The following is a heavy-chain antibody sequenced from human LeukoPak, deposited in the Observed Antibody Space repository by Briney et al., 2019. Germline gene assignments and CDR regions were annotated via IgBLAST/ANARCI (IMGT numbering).Heavy chain of an antibody. D-gene: IGHD6-13*01. CDR2: IYYNGIS. V-gene: IGHV4-59*01. J-gene: IGHJ6*02. CDR3: AREGYSSSWYLDGMDV. CDR1: GVSISGYY. Sequence: SETLSLTCTVSGVSISGYYWSWIRQPPGKGLEWIAYIYYNGISNYNPSLKSRVIISVDSSKNQFSLKLTSVTAADTAVYYCAREGYSSSWYLDGMDVWGQGTTVTVSS.